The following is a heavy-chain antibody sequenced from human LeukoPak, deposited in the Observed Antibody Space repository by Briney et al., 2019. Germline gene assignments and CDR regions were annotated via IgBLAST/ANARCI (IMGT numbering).Heavy chain of an antibody. CDR2: IYYSGST. D-gene: IGHD6-13*01. Sequence: SEALSLTCTVSGVSISSYYWSWIRQPPGKGLEWIGYIYYSGSTHYSPSLKSRVTISLDTSKNQFSLKLSSVTAADTAVYYCARHDGSSWYYAFDVWGQGTMVTVSS. CDR3: ARHDGSSWYYAFDV. J-gene: IGHJ3*01. CDR1: GVSISSYY. V-gene: IGHV4-59*08.